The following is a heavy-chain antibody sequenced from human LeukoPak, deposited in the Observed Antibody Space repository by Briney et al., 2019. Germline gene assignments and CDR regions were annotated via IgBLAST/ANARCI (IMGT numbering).Heavy chain of an antibody. V-gene: IGHV3-48*01. D-gene: IGHD6-19*01. J-gene: IGHJ4*02. CDR3: ARGSSGWFDY. CDR1: GFTFSSYS. Sequence: GGSLRLSCAASGFTFSSYSMNWFRQAPGKGLEWVSYIRSSSTIYYADSVKGRFTISRDNAKNSLYLQMHSLRAEDTAVYYCARGSSGWFDYWGQGTLVTVSS. CDR2: IRSSSTI.